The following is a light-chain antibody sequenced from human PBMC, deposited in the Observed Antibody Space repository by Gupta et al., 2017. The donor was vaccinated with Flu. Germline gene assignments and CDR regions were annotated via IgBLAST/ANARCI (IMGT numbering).Light chain of an antibody. V-gene: IGLV6-57*01. CDR1: SGGVASAV. Sequence: SSGGVASAVVKWLRQRPGSSPTTVIYQKDERPSGVPARFSGSIDTSSNSASRVISRLMTEDEADYFCQSYDGANWVFGGGTKLTVL. J-gene: IGLJ3*02. CDR2: QKD. CDR3: QSYDGANWV.